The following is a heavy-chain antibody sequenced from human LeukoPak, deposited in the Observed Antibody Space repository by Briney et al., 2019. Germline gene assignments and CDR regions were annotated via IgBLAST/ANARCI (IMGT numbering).Heavy chain of an antibody. CDR1: GYTFTSYG. J-gene: IGHJ5*02. Sequence: GASVKVSCKASGYTFTSYGISWVRQAPGQGLEWMGWISAYNGNTNYAQNLQGRVTMTTDTSTSTAYMELRSLRSDDTAVYYCARDRVMVDLGYCSGTSCPSPDWFDPWGQGTLDTVSS. V-gene: IGHV1-18*01. CDR2: ISAYNGNT. D-gene: IGHD2-2*01. CDR3: ARDRVMVDLGYCSGTSCPSPDWFDP.